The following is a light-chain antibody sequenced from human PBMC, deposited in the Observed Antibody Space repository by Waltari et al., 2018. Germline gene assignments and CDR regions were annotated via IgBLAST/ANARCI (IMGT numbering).Light chain of an antibody. CDR1: TSNIRAGTD. V-gene: IGLV1-40*01. J-gene: IGLJ2*01. CDR3: QSFDNMLSGGVV. Sequence: QSVLTQPPSVSGTPGQRVTISCSGSTSNIRAGTDVHWSQHLPGTAPKLLIYGNNNRPSGVPDRFSGSKSGTSASLAITGLQADDEADYFCQSFDNMLSGGVVFGGGTKLAVL. CDR2: GNN.